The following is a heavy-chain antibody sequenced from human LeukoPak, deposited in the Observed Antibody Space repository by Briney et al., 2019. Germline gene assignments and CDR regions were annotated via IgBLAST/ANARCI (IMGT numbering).Heavy chain of an antibody. J-gene: IGHJ4*02. D-gene: IGHD3-10*01. V-gene: IGHV1-2*02. CDR1: GYTFIDHH. CDR3: SAHYGPGPV. CDR2: IHPNGRGT. Sequence: AASVKVSCRASGYTFIDHHILWVRQAPGQGLEWMGWIHPNGRGTQYAQKFQDRMTMTTDTSITTAYMELHSVTSDDTAVYYCSAHYGPGPVWGQGTLITASS.